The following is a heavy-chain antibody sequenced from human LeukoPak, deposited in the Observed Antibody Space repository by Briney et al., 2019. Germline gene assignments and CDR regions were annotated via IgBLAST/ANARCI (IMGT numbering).Heavy chain of an antibody. CDR2: IYYSGNT. V-gene: IGHV4-31*03. CDR3: ATGGYTGYDLPY. D-gene: IGHD5-12*01. CDR1: GGSISSGDYY. J-gene: IGHJ4*02. Sequence: SETLSLTCTVSGGSISSGDYYWTWIRQHPGKGLEWIGYIYYSGNTYYSPSLKSRVTISLDTSKIQFSLKLSSVTAADTAVYYCATGGYTGYDLPYWGQGTLVTVSS.